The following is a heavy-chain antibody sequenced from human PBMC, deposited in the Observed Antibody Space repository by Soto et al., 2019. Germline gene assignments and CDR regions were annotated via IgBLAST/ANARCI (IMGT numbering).Heavy chain of an antibody. Sequence: ASVKVSCKASGYTFTSYGISWVRQAPGQGLEWMGWISAYNGNTNYAQKLQGRVTMTTDTSTSTAYMELRSLRSDDTAVYYCASVSLYDFWSGYYDYYMDVWGKGTTVTVSS. CDR2: ISAYNGNT. D-gene: IGHD3-3*01. CDR3: ASVSLYDFWSGYYDYYMDV. CDR1: GYTFTSYG. J-gene: IGHJ6*03. V-gene: IGHV1-18*01.